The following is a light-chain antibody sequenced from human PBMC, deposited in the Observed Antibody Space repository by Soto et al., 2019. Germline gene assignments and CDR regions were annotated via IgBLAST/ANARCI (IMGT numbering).Light chain of an antibody. CDR3: QQYGSSPPVT. J-gene: IGKJ3*01. Sequence: IVMTQSPATLSVSPGERATLSCRASQSISSKLAWYQQKPGQAPRLLIYGASSRATGIPDRFSGSGSGTDFTLTISRLEPEDFAVYYCQQYGSSPPVTFGPGTKVDIK. CDR2: GAS. V-gene: IGKV3-20*01. CDR1: QSISSK.